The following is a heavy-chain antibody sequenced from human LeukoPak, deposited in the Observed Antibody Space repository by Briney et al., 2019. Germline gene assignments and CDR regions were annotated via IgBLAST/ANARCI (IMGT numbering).Heavy chain of an antibody. CDR3: ARDRGGYYYGSGSYVWDY. Sequence: GGSLGLSCAASGFTFSDYYMSWIRQAPGEGLEWVSYISSSGSTIYYADSVKGRFTISRDNAKNSLYLQMNSPRAEDTAVYYCARDRGGYYYGSGSYVWDYWGQGTLVTVSS. CDR1: GFTFSDYY. V-gene: IGHV3-11*01. J-gene: IGHJ4*02. D-gene: IGHD3-10*01. CDR2: ISSSGSTI.